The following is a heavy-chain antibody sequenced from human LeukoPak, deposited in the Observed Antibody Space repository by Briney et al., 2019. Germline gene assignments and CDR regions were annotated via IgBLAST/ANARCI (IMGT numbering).Heavy chain of an antibody. CDR3: ASSLAAAGFDY. V-gene: IGHV1-46*01. J-gene: IGHJ4*02. CDR2: INPSGGST. CDR1: GYTFTSYY. D-gene: IGHD6-13*01. Sequence: ASVKVSCKASGYTFTSYYMHWVRQAPGQGLEWVGIINPSGGSTSYAQKFQGRVTMTRDTSTSTVYMELSSLRSEDTAVYYCASSLAAAGFDYWGQGTLVTVSS.